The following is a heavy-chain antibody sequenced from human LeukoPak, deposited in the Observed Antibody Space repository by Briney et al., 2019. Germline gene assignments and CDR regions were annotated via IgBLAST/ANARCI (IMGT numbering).Heavy chain of an antibody. Sequence: GGSLRLSCAASGFPFSNAWMSWVRQAPGKGLEWVGRIKSKTDGGTTDYAAPVKGRFTISRDDSKNTLYLQMNSLRAEDTAVYYCARDPGSAFGGVIVKVNYYYMDVWGKGTTVTVSS. V-gene: IGHV3-15*01. CDR2: IKSKTDGGTT. CDR3: ARDPGSAFGGVIVKVNYYYMDV. CDR1: GFPFSNAW. D-gene: IGHD3-16*02. J-gene: IGHJ6*03.